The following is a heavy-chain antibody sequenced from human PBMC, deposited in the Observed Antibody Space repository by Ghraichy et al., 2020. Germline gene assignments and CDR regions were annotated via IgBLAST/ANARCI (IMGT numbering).Heavy chain of an antibody. CDR1: GYIFTTYG. CDR3: ARGPWERLLKALDY. V-gene: IGHV7-4-1*02. Sequence: ASVKVSCKASGYIFTTYGMNWVRQAPGQRPEWMGWINTNTGNPSYVKGFTGRFVFSLDTSVSTAYLQISSLKAEDTAVYYCARGPWERLLKALDYWGQGTLVTVSS. CDR2: INTNTGNP. D-gene: IGHD1-1*01. J-gene: IGHJ4*02.